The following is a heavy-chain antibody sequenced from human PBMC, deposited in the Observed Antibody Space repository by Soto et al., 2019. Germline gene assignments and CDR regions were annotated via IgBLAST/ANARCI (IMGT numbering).Heavy chain of an antibody. CDR2: IYYSGST. Sequence: SETLSLTCTVSGGSISSYYWSWIRQPPGKGLEWIGYIYYSGSTNYNPSLKSRVTISVDTSKNQFSLKLSSVTAAGTAVYYCARAMIVVHEGAFDIWGQGTMVTVSS. D-gene: IGHD3-22*01. CDR3: ARAMIVVHEGAFDI. CDR1: GGSISSYY. V-gene: IGHV4-59*01. J-gene: IGHJ3*02.